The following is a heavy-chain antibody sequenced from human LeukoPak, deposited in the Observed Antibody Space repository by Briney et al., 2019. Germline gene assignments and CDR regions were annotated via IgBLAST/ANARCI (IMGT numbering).Heavy chain of an antibody. D-gene: IGHD2-2*01. J-gene: IGHJ4*02. CDR2: MNPNSGNT. CDR3: ARTGSDCSSTSCYAGSTVGYY. V-gene: IGHV1-8*02. Sequence: ASVKVSCKASGGTFSSYAIIWVRQATGQGLEWMGWMNPNSGNTGYAQKFQGRVTMTRNTSISTAYMELSSLRSEDTAVYYCARTGSDCSSTSCYAGSTVGYYWGQGTLVTVSS. CDR1: GGTFSSYA.